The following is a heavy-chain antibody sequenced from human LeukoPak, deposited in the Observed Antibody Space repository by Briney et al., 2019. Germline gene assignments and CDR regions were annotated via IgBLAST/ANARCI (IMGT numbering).Heavy chain of an antibody. CDR3: TRDYYDSRFRVY. Sequence: ASVKVSCKASGGTFSSYAISWVRQAPGQGLERMGRIIPIFGTANYAQKFQGRVTITTDESTSTAYMELSSLRSEDTAVYYCTRDYYDSRFRVYWGQGTLVTVSS. D-gene: IGHD3-22*01. J-gene: IGHJ4*02. CDR2: IIPIFGTA. CDR1: GGTFSSYA. V-gene: IGHV1-69*05.